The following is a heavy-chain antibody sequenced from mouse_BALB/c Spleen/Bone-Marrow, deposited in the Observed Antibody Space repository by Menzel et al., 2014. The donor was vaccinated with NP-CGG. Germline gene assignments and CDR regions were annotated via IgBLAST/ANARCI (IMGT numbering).Heavy chain of an antibody. CDR3: TRGYGNCFDY. J-gene: IGHJ2*01. CDR2: ISTGGTYT. V-gene: IGHV5-6-4*01. D-gene: IGHD2-10*02. Sequence: EVQGVESGGGLVKPGGSLKLSCSASGFTFSSSIMSWVRQTPVKRLEWVATISTGGTYTYYPDIVRGGFTISRDNAKNTLCLQMRSLSSEDTAMYYCTRGYGNCFDYWGQGTTLTGSS. CDR1: GFTFSSSI.